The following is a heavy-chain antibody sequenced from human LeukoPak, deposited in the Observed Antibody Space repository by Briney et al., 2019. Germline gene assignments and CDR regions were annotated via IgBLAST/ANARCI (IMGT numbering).Heavy chain of an antibody. J-gene: IGHJ4*02. CDR3: ARGKGSATAPYYFDY. D-gene: IGHD2-2*01. CDR1: GGTFSGYA. CDR2: IIPILGIA. V-gene: IGHV1-69*04. Sequence: ASVKVSCKASGGTFSGYAISWVRQAPGQGLEWMGRIIPILGIANYAQKFQGRVTITADKSTSTAYMELSSLRSEDTAVYYCARGKGSATAPYYFDYWGQGTLVTVSS.